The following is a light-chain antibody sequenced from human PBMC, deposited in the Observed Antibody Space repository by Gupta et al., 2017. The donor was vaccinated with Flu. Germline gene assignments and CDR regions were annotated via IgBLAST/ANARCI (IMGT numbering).Light chain of an antibody. CDR2: GAS. V-gene: IGKV3-15*01. Sequence: EIVMTQSPATLSVSPVERATISFRASQSVSSNLAWYQQKPGQAPRLLIYGASTRATGIPARFSGSGSGTEFTLTISSLQSEDFAVYYCQQYNNWPLLFGGGTKVEIK. CDR3: QQYNNWPLL. CDR1: QSVSSN. J-gene: IGKJ4*01.